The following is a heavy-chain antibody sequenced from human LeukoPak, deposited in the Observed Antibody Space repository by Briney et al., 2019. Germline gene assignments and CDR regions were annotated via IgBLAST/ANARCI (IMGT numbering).Heavy chain of an antibody. CDR1: GGSFSGYY. D-gene: IGHD3-9*01. J-gene: IGHJ4*02. CDR2: ISHSGST. V-gene: IGHV4-34*01. CDR3: ARGPRYFVR. Sequence: PSETLSLTCAVYGGSFSGYYWSWIRQPPGKGLEWIGEISHSGSTNYNPSLKSRVTISVDTSKNQFSLKLSSVTAADTAVYYCARGPRYFVRWGQGTLVTVSS.